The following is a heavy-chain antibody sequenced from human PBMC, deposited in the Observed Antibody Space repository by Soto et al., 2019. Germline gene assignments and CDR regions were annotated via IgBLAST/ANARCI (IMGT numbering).Heavy chain of an antibody. CDR1: GLTFSSYE. CDR2: ISSGGGTT. D-gene: IGHD3-10*01. J-gene: IGHJ4*02. CDR3: ASEYGSGFPVY. V-gene: IGHV3-48*03. Sequence: VQLVASGGGLVQPGGSLRLSCAASGLTFSSYEMNWVRQAPGKGLEWVSYISSGGGTTYYADSAKGRFTISRDNAKNSLYLQMNSLRAEDTALYYCASEYGSGFPVYWGQGTLVTVSS.